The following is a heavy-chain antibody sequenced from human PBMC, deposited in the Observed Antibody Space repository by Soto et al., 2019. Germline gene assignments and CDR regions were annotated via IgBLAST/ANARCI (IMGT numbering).Heavy chain of an antibody. CDR1: GFSFGDYA. CDR2: LRNKAFGGTT. CDR3: TRERCSGTSCYVGGFDY. Sequence: GGSLRLSCTASGFSFGDYAMIWFRQAPGKGLEWVGLLRNKAFGGTTEYAASVNGRFSISRDDSKNIAYLQMNSLKTEDTAVYYCTRERCSGTSCYVGGFDYWGQGVLVTVSS. V-gene: IGHV3-49*03. D-gene: IGHD2-2*01. J-gene: IGHJ4*02.